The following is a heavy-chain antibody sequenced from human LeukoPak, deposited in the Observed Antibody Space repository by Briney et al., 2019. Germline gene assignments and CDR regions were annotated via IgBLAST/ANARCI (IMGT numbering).Heavy chain of an antibody. V-gene: IGHV1-2*02. J-gene: IGHJ6*03. CDR1: GYTFTGHY. D-gene: IGHD3-10*01. CDR2: IDPNSGGT. CDR3: ARAQNYYGSGSYSDYYYMDV. Sequence: ASVKVSCKASGYTFTGHYMHWVRQAPGQGLEWMGWIDPNSGGTNYAQKFQGRVTMTRDTSISTAYMELSRLRSDDTAVYYCARAQNYYGSGSYSDYYYMDVWGKGTTVTVSS.